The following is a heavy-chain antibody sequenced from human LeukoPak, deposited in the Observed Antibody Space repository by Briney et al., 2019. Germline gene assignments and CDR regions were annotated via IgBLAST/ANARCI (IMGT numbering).Heavy chain of an antibody. CDR1: GYTFTSSA. Sequence: SVKVSCKASGYTFTSSAVQWVRQARGQRLEWIGWIVVGSGNTNYAQKFQERVTITRDMSTSTAYMELSSLRSEDTAVYYCAASIGGDAFDIWGQGTMVTVSS. J-gene: IGHJ3*02. CDR3: AASIGGDAFDI. CDR2: IVVGSGNT. V-gene: IGHV1-58*01. D-gene: IGHD3-3*01.